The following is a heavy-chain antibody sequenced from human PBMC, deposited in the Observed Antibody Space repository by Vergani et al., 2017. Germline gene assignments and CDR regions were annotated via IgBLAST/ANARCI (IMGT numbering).Heavy chain of an antibody. CDR3: ARALPQVADAFDI. D-gene: IGHD5-12*01. Sequence: EVQLVESGGGLVKPGGSLRLSCAASGFTFSSYSMNWVRQAPGKGLEWVESISSSSSYIYYADSVKGRFTISRDNAKNSRYLQMNSLRAEDTAVYYCARALPQVADAFDIWGQGTMVTVSS. CDR2: ISSSSSYI. J-gene: IGHJ3*02. CDR1: GFTFSSYS. V-gene: IGHV3-21*04.